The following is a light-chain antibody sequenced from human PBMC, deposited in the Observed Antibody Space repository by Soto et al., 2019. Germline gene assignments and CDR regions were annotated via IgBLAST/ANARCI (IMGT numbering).Light chain of an antibody. CDR3: QQRSNWPIT. J-gene: IGKJ5*01. Sequence: EIVLTQSPATLSLSPGERATLSCRTSQSVSKYFGWYQQKHGRAPRLLIYDAASSATGIPARFIGSGSGKDFTLTISSLDHEDFAIYYCQQRSNWPITFGQGTRLEIK. CDR1: QSVSKY. V-gene: IGKV3-11*01. CDR2: DAA.